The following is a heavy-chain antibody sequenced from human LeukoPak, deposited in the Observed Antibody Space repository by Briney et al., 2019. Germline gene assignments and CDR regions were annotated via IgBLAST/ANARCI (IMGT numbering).Heavy chain of an antibody. Sequence: GGSLRLSCAASGFTFSSYGMHWVRQAPGKGLEWVAVISYDGSNKYYADSVKGRFTISRDNSKNTLYLQMNSLRAEDTAVYYCAKHRVSSWWAGDWGQGTLVTVSS. D-gene: IGHD6-13*01. CDR1: GFTFSSYG. CDR2: ISYDGSNK. J-gene: IGHJ4*02. CDR3: AKHRVSSWWAGD. V-gene: IGHV3-30*18.